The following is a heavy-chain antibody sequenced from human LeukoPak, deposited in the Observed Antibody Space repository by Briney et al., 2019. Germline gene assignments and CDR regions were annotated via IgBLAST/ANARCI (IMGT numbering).Heavy chain of an antibody. J-gene: IGHJ3*01. CDR2: IRQDGTDK. Sequence: GALRLSCAASGFTFRSYSMHWVRQAPGKGLAWVGAIRQDGTDKYYADSLRGRFTISRDNSKDTLYLEMSSLRAEDSALYYCAREQSAYVLSDAVDVWGQGTVVTVSS. V-gene: IGHV3-30-3*01. CDR1: GFTFRSYS. D-gene: IGHD5-12*01. CDR3: AREQSAYVLSDAVDV.